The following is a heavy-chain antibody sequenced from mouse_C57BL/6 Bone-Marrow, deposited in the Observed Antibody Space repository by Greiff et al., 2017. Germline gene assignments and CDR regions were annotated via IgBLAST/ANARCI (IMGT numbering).Heavy chain of an antibody. CDR2: IDPNSGGT. CDR1: GYTFTSYW. D-gene: IGHD1-2*01. CDR3: ARSGKTTITTPYD. Sequence: QVHVKQPGAELVKPGASVKLSCKASGYTFTSYWMHWVKQRPGRGLEWIGRIDPNSGGTKYNEKFKSKATLTVDKPSSTAYMQLSSLTSEDSAVYYCARSGKTTITTPYDWGQGTTLTVSS. J-gene: IGHJ2*01. V-gene: IGHV1-72*01.